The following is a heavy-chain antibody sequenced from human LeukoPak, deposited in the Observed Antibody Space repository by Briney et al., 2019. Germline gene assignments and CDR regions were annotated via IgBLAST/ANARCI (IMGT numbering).Heavy chain of an antibody. J-gene: IGHJ4*02. CDR3: ARGRAAAGSSFDY. CDR1: GYTFTSYD. V-gene: IGHV1-8*01. CDR2: MNPNSGNT. D-gene: IGHD6-13*01. Sequence: GASVRVSCKASGYTFTSYDINWVRQATGQGLEWMGWMNPNSGNTGYAQKFQGRVTMTRNTSISTAYMELSSLRSEDTAVYYCARGRAAAGSSFDYWGQGTLVTVSS.